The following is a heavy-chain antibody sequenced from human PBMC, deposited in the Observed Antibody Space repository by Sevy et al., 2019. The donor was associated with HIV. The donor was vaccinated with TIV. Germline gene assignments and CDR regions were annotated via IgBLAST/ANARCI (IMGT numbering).Heavy chain of an antibody. D-gene: IGHD4-17*01. V-gene: IGHV4-59*13. Sequence: SETLSLTCTVSGGSISSYYWSWIRQPPGKGLEWIGYIYYSGSTNYNPSLKSRVTISVDTSKNPFSLKLSSVTAADTAVYYCARGGGGDYFSDFDYWGQGTLVTVSS. CDR3: ARGGGGDYFSDFDY. CDR1: GGSISSYY. J-gene: IGHJ4*02. CDR2: IYYSGST.